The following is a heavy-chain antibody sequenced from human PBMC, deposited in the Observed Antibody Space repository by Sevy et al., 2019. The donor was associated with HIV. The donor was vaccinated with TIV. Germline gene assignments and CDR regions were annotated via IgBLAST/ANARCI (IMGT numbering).Heavy chain of an antibody. D-gene: IGHD3-22*01. CDR1: GFSFDSYG. CDR2: ISGSGTRT. CDR3: ANGVGGHYDPDEIGYYFYYYNMDV. Sequence: GGSLRLSCAVSGFSFDSYGMTWVRQAPGKGLEWVSGISGSGTRTYYADSVKGRFSISRDNSKNRLYLQMNSLRSEDMAMYYCANGVGGHYDPDEIGYYFYYYNMDVWGKGTTVTVSS. J-gene: IGHJ6*03. V-gene: IGHV3-23*01.